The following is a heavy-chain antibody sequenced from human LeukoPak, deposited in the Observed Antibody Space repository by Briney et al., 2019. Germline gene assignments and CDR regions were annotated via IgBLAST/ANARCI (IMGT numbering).Heavy chain of an antibody. V-gene: IGHV3-21*01. CDR1: GFTFSSYS. CDR3: ATPTRITIFGVVRDY. Sequence: GGSLRLSCAASGFTFSSYSMNWVRQAPGKGLEWVSSISSSSSYIYYADSVKGRFTISRDKAKNSLYLQMNSLRAEDTAVYYCATPTRITIFGVVRDYWGQGTLVTVSS. D-gene: IGHD3-3*01. CDR2: ISSSSSYI. J-gene: IGHJ4*02.